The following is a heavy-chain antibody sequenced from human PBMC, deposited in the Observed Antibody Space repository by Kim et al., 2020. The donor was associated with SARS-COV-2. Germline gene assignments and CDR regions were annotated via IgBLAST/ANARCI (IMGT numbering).Heavy chain of an antibody. CDR3: ARDSSGYLQYYYYGMDV. CDR2: INPNSGGT. V-gene: IGHV1-2*06. J-gene: IGHJ6*02. D-gene: IGHD5-18*01. Sequence: ASVKVSCKASGYTFTGYYMHWVRQPPGQGLEWMGRINPNSGGTNYPQKFQGRVTVTRDTSISTAYMELSRLRSDDTAVYYCARDSSGYLQYYYYGMDVWGQGPTVTVSS. CDR1: GYTFTGYY.